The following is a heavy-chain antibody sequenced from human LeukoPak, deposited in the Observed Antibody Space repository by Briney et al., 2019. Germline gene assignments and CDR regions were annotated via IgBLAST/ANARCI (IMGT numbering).Heavy chain of an antibody. V-gene: IGHV4-4*07. CDR1: GGSISSYY. CDR2: IYTSGST. Sequence: PSETLSLTCTVSGGSISSYYWSWIRQPAGKGLEWIGRIYTSGSTNYNPSLKSRVTMSVDTSENQFSLKLSSVTAADTAMYYCARDWSSGSYWYFDLWGRGTLVTVSS. D-gene: IGHD1-26*01. J-gene: IGHJ2*01. CDR3: ARDWSSGSYWYFDL.